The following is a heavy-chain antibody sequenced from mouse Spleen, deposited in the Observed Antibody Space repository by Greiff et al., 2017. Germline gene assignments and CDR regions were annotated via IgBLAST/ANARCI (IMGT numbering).Heavy chain of an antibody. Sequence: DVQLQESGGGLVKPGGSLKLSCAASGFTFSDYGMHWVRQAPEKGLEWVAYISSGSSTIYYADTVKGRFTISRDNAKNTLFLQMTSLRSEDTAMYYCARNGDYYAMDYWGQGTSVTVSS. J-gene: IGHJ4*01. V-gene: IGHV5-17*01. CDR1: GFTFSDYG. CDR2: ISSGSSTI. CDR3: ARNGDYYAMDY.